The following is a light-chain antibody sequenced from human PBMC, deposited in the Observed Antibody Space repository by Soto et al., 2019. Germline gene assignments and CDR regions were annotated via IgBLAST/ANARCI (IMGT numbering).Light chain of an antibody. CDR2: DAI. Sequence: EIVLTQSPATVSLSPGERATLSCRASQSISYYLAWYQQKPGQAPRLLIYDAINRATGIPGRFRGSGSGADFNLTISSLEPEDFAGYYCQQRSDWPSTFGQGTKGEV. J-gene: IGKJ1*01. V-gene: IGKV3-11*01. CDR1: QSISYY. CDR3: QQRSDWPST.